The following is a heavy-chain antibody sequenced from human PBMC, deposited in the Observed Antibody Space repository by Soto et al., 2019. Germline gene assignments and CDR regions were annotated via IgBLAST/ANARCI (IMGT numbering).Heavy chain of an antibody. CDR3: ASDFAYFDS. CDR2: VYHTGRT. V-gene: IGHV4-61*01. J-gene: IGHJ4*02. CDR1: GGSFKSGSYS. D-gene: IGHD3-3*01. Sequence: QVQLQESGPGLVKPSETLSLTCTVSGGSFKSGSYSWSWIRQPPGKGLEWIGYVYHTGRTSYNPSLKSRVSITMGTSKKQFALNLDSVTAADTAVHFWASDFAYFDSWGQGPLVTFSS.